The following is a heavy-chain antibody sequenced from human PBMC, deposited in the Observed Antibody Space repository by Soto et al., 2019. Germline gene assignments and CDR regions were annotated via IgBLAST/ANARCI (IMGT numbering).Heavy chain of an antibody. Sequence: EVQLVESGGGLVQPGRSLRLSCAASGFTFDDYAMHWVRQAPGKGLEWVSGISWNSGSIGYADSVKGRFTISRDNAKNSLYLQMNSLRAEDTALYYCAKDPSGGVFSHSLQTNWFDPWGQGTLVTVSS. V-gene: IGHV3-9*01. CDR3: AKDPSGGVFSHSLQTNWFDP. CDR2: ISWNSGSI. J-gene: IGHJ5*02. CDR1: GFTFDDYA. D-gene: IGHD3-9*01.